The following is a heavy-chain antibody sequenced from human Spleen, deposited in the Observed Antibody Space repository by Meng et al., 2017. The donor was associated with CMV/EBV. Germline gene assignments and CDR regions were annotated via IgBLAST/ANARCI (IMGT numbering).Heavy chain of an antibody. D-gene: IGHD5-18*01. J-gene: IGHJ4*02. CDR1: GFTFSSYR. CDR2: ISSSSSYI. CDR3: ARAGGIQLWLALDY. V-gene: IGHV3-21*01. Sequence: ASGFTFSSYRMNWVRQAPGKGLEWVSSISSSSSYIYYADSVKGRFTISRDNAKNSLYLQMNSLRAEDTAVYYCARAGGIQLWLALDYWGQGTLVTVSS.